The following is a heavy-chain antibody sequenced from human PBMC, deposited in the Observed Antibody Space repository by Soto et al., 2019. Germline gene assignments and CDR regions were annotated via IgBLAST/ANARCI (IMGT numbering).Heavy chain of an antibody. J-gene: IGHJ5*02. V-gene: IGHV1-69*01. CDR1: GGTFSSYA. CDR3: ARGDVTIFGVATNWFDP. Sequence: QVQLVQSGAEVKKPGSSVKVSCKASGGTFSSYAISWVRQAPGQGLEWMGGIIPIFGTANYAQKFQGRVKITADESTSTAYMELSSLRSEDTAVYYCARGDVTIFGVATNWFDPWGQGTLVTVSS. CDR2: IIPIFGTA. D-gene: IGHD3-3*01.